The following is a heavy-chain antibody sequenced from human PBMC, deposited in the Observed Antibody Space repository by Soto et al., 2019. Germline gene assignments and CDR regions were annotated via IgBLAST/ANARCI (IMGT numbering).Heavy chain of an antibody. CDR2: IYYSGST. Sequence: PSETLSLTCTVSGGFISSYYWSWIRQPPGKGLEWIGYIYYSGSTNYNPSLKSRVTISVDTSKNQFSLKLSSVTAADTAVYYCARDLDGGGDYWGRGTLVTVSS. V-gene: IGHV4-59*01. CDR1: GGFISSYY. J-gene: IGHJ4*02. CDR3: ARDLDGGGDY. D-gene: IGHD3-16*01.